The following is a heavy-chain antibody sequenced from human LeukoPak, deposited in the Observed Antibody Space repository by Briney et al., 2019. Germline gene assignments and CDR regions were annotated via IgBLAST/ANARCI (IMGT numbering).Heavy chain of an antibody. V-gene: IGHV4-39*01. CDR2: IYYSGST. J-gene: IGHJ5*02. D-gene: IGHD2-15*01. CDR1: GGSISSSSYY. Sequence: SETLSLTCTVSGGSISSSSYYWGWIRQPPGKGLEWIGSIYYSGSTYYNPSLKSRVTISVDTSKNQFSLNLSSVTAADTAVYYCARRVGYCSGGSCYDWFDPWGQGTLVTVSS. CDR3: ARRVGYCSGGSCYDWFDP.